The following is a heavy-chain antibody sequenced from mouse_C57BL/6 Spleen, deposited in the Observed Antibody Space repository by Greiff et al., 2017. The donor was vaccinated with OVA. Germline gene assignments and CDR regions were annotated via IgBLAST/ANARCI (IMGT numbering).Heavy chain of an antibody. V-gene: IGHV1-72*01. J-gene: IGHJ3*01. CDR2: IDPNSGGT. CDR3: ARSEGTGTLFAY. Sequence: QVQLQQPGAELVKPGASVKLSCKASGYTFTSYWMHWVKQRPGRGLGWIGRIDPNSGGTKYNEKFKSKATLTVDKPSSTAYMQLSSLTSEDSAVYYCARSEGTGTLFAYWGQGTLVTVSA. D-gene: IGHD4-1*01. CDR1: GYTFTSYW.